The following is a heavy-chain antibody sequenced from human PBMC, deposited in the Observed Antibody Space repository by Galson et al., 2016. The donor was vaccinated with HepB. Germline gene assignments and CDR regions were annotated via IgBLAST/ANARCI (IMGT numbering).Heavy chain of an antibody. CDR1: GVSISSTNW. CDR3: ARGYGRFDY. Sequence: SETLSLTCAVSGVSISSTNWWSWVRQPPGKGLEWIGEIYHSGRTNYNPSLKSRVTISIDKSNNQFSLKLSSVTAADTAVYYCARGYGRFDYWGQGTLVTVSS. D-gene: IGHD1-1*01. CDR2: IYHSGRT. J-gene: IGHJ4*02. V-gene: IGHV4-4*02.